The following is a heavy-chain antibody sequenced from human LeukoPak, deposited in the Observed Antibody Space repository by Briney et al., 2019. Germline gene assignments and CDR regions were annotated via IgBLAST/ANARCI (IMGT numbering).Heavy chain of an antibody. J-gene: IGHJ5*02. V-gene: IGHV4-4*07. CDR2: IYTSGST. CDR3: ARGRLYSSSWYKRNWFDP. CDR1: GGSISSYY. Sequence: SETLSLTCTVSGGSISSYYWSWIRQPAGKGLEWIGRIYTSGSTNYNPSLKSRVTMSVDTSKNQFSLKLSSVTAADTAVYYCARGRLYSSSWYKRNWFDPWGQGTLVTVSS. D-gene: IGHD6-13*01.